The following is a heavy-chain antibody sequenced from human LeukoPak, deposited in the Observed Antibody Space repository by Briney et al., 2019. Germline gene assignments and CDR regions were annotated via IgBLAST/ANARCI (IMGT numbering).Heavy chain of an antibody. CDR1: GFTFSSYE. CDR2: IRYDGSNK. CDR3: AKDSGYTSSWYFGDY. Sequence: PGGSLRLSCAASGFTFSSYEMNWVRQAPGRGLEWVAFIRYDGSNKYYVDSVKGRFTISKDNSKNTLYLQMNSLRAEDTAFYYCAKDSGYTSSWYFGDYWGQGTLVTVSS. V-gene: IGHV3-30*02. J-gene: IGHJ4*02. D-gene: IGHD6-13*01.